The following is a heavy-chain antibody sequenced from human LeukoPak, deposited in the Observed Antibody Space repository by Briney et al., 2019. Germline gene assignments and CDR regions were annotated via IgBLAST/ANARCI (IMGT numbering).Heavy chain of an antibody. CDR3: ARYYGDYRDLDY. Sequence: ASVKVSCKASGYTFTGYYMHWVRQAPGQGLEWMGWINPNSGGTNYAQKFQGRVTVTRDTSISTAYMELSRLRSDDTAVYYCARYYGDYRDLDYWGQGTLVTVSS. V-gene: IGHV1-2*02. CDR2: INPNSGGT. D-gene: IGHD4-17*01. CDR1: GYTFTGYY. J-gene: IGHJ4*02.